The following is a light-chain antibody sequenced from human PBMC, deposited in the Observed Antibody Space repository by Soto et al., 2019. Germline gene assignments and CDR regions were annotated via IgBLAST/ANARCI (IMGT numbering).Light chain of an antibody. J-gene: IGLJ1*01. V-gene: IGLV2-14*03. Sequence: QSALTQPASVSGSPGQPITISGTGTNSDVGGYNYVSWYQQHPGEAPKLMIYDVTSRPSGVSNRFSGSKSGNTASLTISGLQAEDEADYYCSSYSNTSPYVFGTVTKLTVL. CDR1: NSDVGGYNY. CDR3: SSYSNTSPYV. CDR2: DVT.